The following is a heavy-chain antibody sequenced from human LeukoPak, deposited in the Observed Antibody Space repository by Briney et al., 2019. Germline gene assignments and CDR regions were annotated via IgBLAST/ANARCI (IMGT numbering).Heavy chain of an antibody. D-gene: IGHD3-9*01. J-gene: IGHJ4*02. CDR2: MNPNSGGT. CDR1: GYTFTSYD. CDR3: ARDGDILTGDFDY. V-gene: IGHV1-2*02. Sequence: ASVKVSCKASGYTFTSYDISWARQATGQGLEWMGWMNPNSGGTNYAQKFQGRVTMTRDTSISTAYMELSRLRSDDTAVYYCARDGDILTGDFDYWGQGTLVTVSS.